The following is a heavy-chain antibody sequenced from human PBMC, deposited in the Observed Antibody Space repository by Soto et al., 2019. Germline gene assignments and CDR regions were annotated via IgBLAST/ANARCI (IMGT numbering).Heavy chain of an antibody. CDR2: IYPSGGDT. CDR1: GYSFTRYY. CDR3: ARRGTRLGEDTFGS. D-gene: IGHD3-10*02. V-gene: IGHV1-46*01. Sequence: ASVKVACKASGYSFTRYYIHWVRQAPGQGLEWVGLIYPSGGDTSYPQKFQGRDTMTSDTSTSTVYKELCSLRFEDTAVYYWARRGTRLGEDTFGSWDKGKMGTVS. J-gene: IGHJ3*02.